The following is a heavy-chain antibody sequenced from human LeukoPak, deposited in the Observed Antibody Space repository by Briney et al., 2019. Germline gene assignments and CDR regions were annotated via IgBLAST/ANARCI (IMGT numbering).Heavy chain of an antibody. CDR3: AKDETPDDYYDSSGLDY. D-gene: IGHD3-22*01. CDR2: IKQDGSEK. CDR1: GFTFSSYW. V-gene: IGHV3-7*01. Sequence: GGSLRLSCAASGFTFSSYWMSWVRQAPGKGLEWVANIKQDGSEKYYVDSVKGRFTISRDNSKNTLYLQMNSLRAEDTAVYYCAKDETPDDYYDSSGLDYWGQGTLVTVSS. J-gene: IGHJ4*02.